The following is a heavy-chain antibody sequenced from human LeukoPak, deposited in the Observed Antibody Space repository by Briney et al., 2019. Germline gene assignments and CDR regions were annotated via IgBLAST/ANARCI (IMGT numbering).Heavy chain of an antibody. CDR3: AREGSLRFLEWTNYFDY. Sequence: PSQTLSLTCAVSGGSISSGGYSWSWIRQPPGKGLEWIGYIYHSGSTYYNPSLKSRVTISVDRSKNQFSLKLSSVTAADTAVYYCAREGSLRFLEWTNYFDYWGQGTLVTVSS. CDR1: GGSISSGGYS. CDR2: IYHSGST. D-gene: IGHD3-3*01. J-gene: IGHJ4*02. V-gene: IGHV4-30-2*01.